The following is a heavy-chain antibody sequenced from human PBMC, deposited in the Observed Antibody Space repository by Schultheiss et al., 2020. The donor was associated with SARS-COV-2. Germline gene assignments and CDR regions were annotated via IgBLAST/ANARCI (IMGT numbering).Heavy chain of an antibody. Sequence: ASVKVSCKASGYTFTGYYMHWVRQAPGQGLEWMGRINPNSGNTGYAQKFQGRVTMTRDTSISTAYMELSRLRSDDTAVYYCARAGGDFWGTYGMDVWGQGTTVTVSS. D-gene: IGHD3-16*01. V-gene: IGHV1-2*06. J-gene: IGHJ6*02. CDR3: ARAGGDFWGTYGMDV. CDR2: INPNSGNT. CDR1: GYTFTGYY.